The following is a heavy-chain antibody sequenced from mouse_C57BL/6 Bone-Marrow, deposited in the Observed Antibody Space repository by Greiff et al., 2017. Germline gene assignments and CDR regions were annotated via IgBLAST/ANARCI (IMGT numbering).Heavy chain of an antibody. CDR3: ARGGGGDPYYFDD. Sequence: QVQLQQPGAELVMPGASVKLSCKASGYTFTSYWMHWVKQRPGQGLEWIGEIDPSDSYTNYNQKFKGKSTLTVDKSSSTAYMQLSSLTSEDSAVDDCARGGGGDPYYFDDWGKGTTVTVSS. CDR2: IDPSDSYT. J-gene: IGHJ1*03. D-gene: IGHD2-13*01. CDR1: GYTFTSYW. V-gene: IGHV1-69*01.